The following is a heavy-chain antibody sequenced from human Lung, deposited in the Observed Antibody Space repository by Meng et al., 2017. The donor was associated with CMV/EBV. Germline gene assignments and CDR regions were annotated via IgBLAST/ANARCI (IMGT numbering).Heavy chain of an antibody. CDR3: ARLAECSGGSCYFDY. CDR2: LIPLLGIA. Sequence: GTFSIDAINWVRQARGQGLEWMGGLIPLLGIATYAQKFQDRVTITPDKSTSTAYMELRSLRSEDTAVYYCARLAECSGGSCYFDYWGQGTLVTVSS. J-gene: IGHJ4*02. D-gene: IGHD2-15*01. V-gene: IGHV1-69*10. CDR1: GTFSIDA.